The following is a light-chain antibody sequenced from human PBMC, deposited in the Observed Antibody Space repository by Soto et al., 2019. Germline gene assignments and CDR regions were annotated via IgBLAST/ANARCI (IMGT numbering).Light chain of an antibody. CDR1: QSISSW. Sequence: DIQMTQSPSTLSASVGDRVTITCRASQSISSWLAWYQQKPGKAPKLLIYKASSLESGVPSRFSGSGSGTEFTLTISSLQPDDFATYYCQQYRTFCQGTKLEIK. V-gene: IGKV1-5*03. CDR2: KAS. J-gene: IGKJ2*01. CDR3: QQYRT.